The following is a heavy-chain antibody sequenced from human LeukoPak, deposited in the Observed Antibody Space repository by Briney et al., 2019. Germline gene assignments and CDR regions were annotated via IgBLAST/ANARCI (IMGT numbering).Heavy chain of an antibody. J-gene: IGHJ3*02. CDR3: ATGSGHAFDI. Sequence: GRSLRLSCAASGFTFSSYAMHWVRQAPGKGLEWVAVISYDGSNKYYADSVKGRFTISRDNSKNTLYLQMNSLRAEDTAVYYCATGSGHAFDIWGQGTMVTVSS. D-gene: IGHD2-15*01. CDR2: ISYDGSNK. CDR1: GFTFSSYA. V-gene: IGHV3-30-3*01.